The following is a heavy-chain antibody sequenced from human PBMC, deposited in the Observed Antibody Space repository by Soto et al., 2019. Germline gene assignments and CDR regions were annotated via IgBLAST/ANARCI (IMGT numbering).Heavy chain of an antibody. Sequence: SVKGSCKASGGTFSSYAISWVRQAPGQGLEWMGGIIPTFGTANYAQKFQGRVTITADESTSTAYMELSSLRSEDTAVYYCARMSSGHPNWFDPWGQGTLVTASS. CDR3: ARMSSGHPNWFDP. J-gene: IGHJ5*02. D-gene: IGHD3-22*01. CDR2: IIPTFGTA. CDR1: GGTFSSYA. V-gene: IGHV1-69*13.